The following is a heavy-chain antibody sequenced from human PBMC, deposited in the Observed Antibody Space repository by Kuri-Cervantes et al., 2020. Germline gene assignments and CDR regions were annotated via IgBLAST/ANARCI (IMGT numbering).Heavy chain of an antibody. J-gene: IGHJ3*02. V-gene: IGHV4-39*07. CDR1: GGSISSSSYY. CDR2: IYYSGST. Sequence: SETLSLTCTVSGGSISSSSYYWGWIRQPPGKGLEWIGSIYYSGSTYYNPSLKSRVTISVDTSKNQFSLKLSSVTAADTAVYYCARDRLYYYDSSGRGTRYFDIWGQGTMVTVSS. D-gene: IGHD3-22*01. CDR3: ARDRLYYYDSSGRGTRYFDI.